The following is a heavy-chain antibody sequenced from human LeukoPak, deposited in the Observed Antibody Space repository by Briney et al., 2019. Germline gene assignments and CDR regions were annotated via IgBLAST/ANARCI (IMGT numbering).Heavy chain of an antibody. CDR2: IYYSGST. CDR1: GGSISSGGYY. CDR3: ARGVGTTVTPYYYGMDV. D-gene: IGHD4-17*01. Sequence: KSSQTLSLTCTVSGGSISSGGYYWSWIRQHPGKGLEWIGYIYYSGSTYYNPSLKSRVTISVDTSKNQFSLKLSSVTAADTAVYYCARGVGTTVTPYYYGMDVWGQGTTVTVSS. J-gene: IGHJ6*02. V-gene: IGHV4-31*03.